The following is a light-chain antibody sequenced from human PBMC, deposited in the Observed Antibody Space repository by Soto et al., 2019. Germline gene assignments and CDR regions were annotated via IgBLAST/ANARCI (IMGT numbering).Light chain of an antibody. V-gene: IGKV1-5*01. J-gene: IGKJ1*01. Sequence: DIQMTQSPSTLSASVGDRVTITCRASQSISSWLAWYQQKPGKAPKLLIYDASSLESGVPSRFSGSGSGTEFTLTISSLQPDDFATYYCQQYNSYPWTVGQGTKVKIK. CDR1: QSISSW. CDR3: QQYNSYPWT. CDR2: DAS.